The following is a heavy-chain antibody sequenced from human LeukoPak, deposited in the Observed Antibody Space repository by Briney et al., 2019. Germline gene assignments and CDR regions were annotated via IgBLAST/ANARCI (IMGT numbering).Heavy chain of an antibody. CDR3: ARHLPPLVPADAFDI. D-gene: IGHD2-2*01. V-gene: IGHV5-51*01. CDR2: IYPGDSDT. J-gene: IGHJ3*02. Sequence: GESLKISCKGSGYIFTSYWIGWVRQMPGKGLEWMGIIYPGDSDTRYSPSFQGQVTISADKSISTAYLQWSSLKASDTAMYYCARHLPPLVPADAFDIWGQGTMVTVSS. CDR1: GYIFTSYW.